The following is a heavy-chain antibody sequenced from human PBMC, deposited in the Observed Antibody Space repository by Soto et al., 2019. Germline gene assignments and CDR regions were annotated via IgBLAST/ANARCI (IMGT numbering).Heavy chain of an antibody. CDR3: AIEKSDYVWGSYRSDAFDI. CDR2: IYHSGST. V-gene: IGHV4-4*02. CDR1: GGSISSSNW. Sequence: SETLSLTCAVSGGSISSSNWWSWVRQPPGKGLEWIGEIYHSGSTNYNPSLKSRVTISVDKSKNQFSLKLSSVTAADTAVYYCAIEKSDYVWGSYRSDAFDIWGQGTMVTVSS. D-gene: IGHD3-16*02. J-gene: IGHJ3*02.